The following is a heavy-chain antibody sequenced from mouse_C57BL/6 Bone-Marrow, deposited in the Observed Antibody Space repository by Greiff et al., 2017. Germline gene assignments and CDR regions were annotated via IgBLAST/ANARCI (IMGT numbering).Heavy chain of an antibody. CDR1: GFNIKDYY. Sequence: VQLQQSGAELVKPGASVKLSCTASGFNIKDYYMHWVKQRTEQGLEWIGRIDPEDGETKYAPKFQGKATLTADTSSNTAYLQLSSLTSEDTAVYYCARSHYYGSPAWFAYWGQGTLVTVSA. CDR3: ARSHYYGSPAWFAY. J-gene: IGHJ3*01. D-gene: IGHD1-1*01. V-gene: IGHV14-2*01. CDR2: IDPEDGET.